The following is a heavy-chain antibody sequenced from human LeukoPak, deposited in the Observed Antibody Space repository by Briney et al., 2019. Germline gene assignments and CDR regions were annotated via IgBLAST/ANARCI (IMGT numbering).Heavy chain of an antibody. Sequence: GGSLRLSCAASGFTFSSYWMSWVRQAPGRGLEWVANVKQGGSEKHYVASVKGRFTVSRDDAKNSLYLQMNSLRGDDTAVYFCARPGRDDGFDIWGQGTMVTVSS. V-gene: IGHV3-7*04. CDR1: GFTFSSYW. CDR3: ARPGRDDGFDI. CDR2: VKQGGSEK. J-gene: IGHJ3*02.